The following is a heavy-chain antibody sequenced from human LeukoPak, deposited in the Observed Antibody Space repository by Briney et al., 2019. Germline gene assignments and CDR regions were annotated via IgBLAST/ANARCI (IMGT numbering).Heavy chain of an antibody. CDR1: GFTFSSYW. V-gene: IGHV3-15*01. CDR3: ATDFYDST. J-gene: IGHJ5*02. D-gene: IGHD3-22*01. CDR2: IRSNSDGGTI. Sequence: GGSLRLSCAASGFTFSSYWMSWVRQAPGKGLEWVGRIRSNSDGGTIDYAAPVKGRFTLSRDDSKTTLYLQMNSLQTEDTAVYYCATDFYDSTWGQGTLVTVSS.